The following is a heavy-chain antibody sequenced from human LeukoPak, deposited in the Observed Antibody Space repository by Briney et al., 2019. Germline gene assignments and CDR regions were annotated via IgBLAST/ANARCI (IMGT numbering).Heavy chain of an antibody. CDR3: ARLTDTYYYDSSGYQRAVFDY. Sequence: PSETLSLTCTVSGGSISSHYWSWIRQPPGKGLEWIGYIYYSGSTNYNPSLKSRVTISVDTSKNQFSLKLSSVTAADTAVYYCARLTDTYYYDSSGYQRAVFDYWGQGTLVTVSS. CDR1: GGSISSHY. V-gene: IGHV4-59*11. D-gene: IGHD3-22*01. J-gene: IGHJ4*02. CDR2: IYYSGST.